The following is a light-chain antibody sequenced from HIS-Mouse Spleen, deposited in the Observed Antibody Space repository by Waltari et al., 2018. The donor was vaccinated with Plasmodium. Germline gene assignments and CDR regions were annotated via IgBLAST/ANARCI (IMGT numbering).Light chain of an antibody. CDR1: KLGDKY. V-gene: IGLV3-1*01. CDR2: QDS. CDR3: QAWDSSTVV. Sequence: SYELTQSPSVSVSPGQTASITCSGDKLGDKYACWYQQKPGQSPVLVIYQDSKRLSGIPERFSGSNAGNTATLTISGTQAMDEADYYCQAWDSSTVVFGGGTKLTVL. J-gene: IGLJ2*01.